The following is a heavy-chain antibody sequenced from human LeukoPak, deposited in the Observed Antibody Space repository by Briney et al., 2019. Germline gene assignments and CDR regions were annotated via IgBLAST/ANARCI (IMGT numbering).Heavy chain of an antibody. Sequence: SVKVSCKASGGTFSSYAISWVRQAPGQGLEWMGGIIPIFGTANYAQKFQGRVTITADESTSTAYMELSSLRSEDTAVYYCARAITMVRGVKSYYYYYMDVWGQGTTVTVSS. CDR1: GGTFSSYA. D-gene: IGHD3-10*01. J-gene: IGHJ6*03. CDR2: IIPIFGTA. V-gene: IGHV1-69*01. CDR3: ARAITMVRGVKSYYYYYMDV.